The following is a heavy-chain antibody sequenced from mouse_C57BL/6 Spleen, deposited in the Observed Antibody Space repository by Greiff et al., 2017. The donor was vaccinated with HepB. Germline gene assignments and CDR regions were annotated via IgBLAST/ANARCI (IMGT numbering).Heavy chain of an antibody. V-gene: IGHV1-81*01. CDR3: ARGLLLRRGYFDV. D-gene: IGHD1-1*01. CDR1: GYTFTSYG. CDR2: IYPRSGNT. J-gene: IGHJ1*03. Sequence: QVQLQQSGAGLARPGASVKLSCKASGYTFTSYGISWVKQRTGQGLEWIGEIYPRSGNTYYNEKFKGKATLTADKSSSTAYMELRSLTSEDSAVYFCARGLLLRRGYFDVWGTGTTVTVSS.